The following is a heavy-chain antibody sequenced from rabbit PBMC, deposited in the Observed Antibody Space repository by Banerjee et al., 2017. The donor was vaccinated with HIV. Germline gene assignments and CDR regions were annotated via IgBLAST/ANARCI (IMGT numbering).Heavy chain of an antibody. CDR3: ARRAYGYQYFEL. Sequence: QQQLEESGGGLVKPEGSLTLACKASGFDFSSSVFMCWFRQAPGKGPEWIACIETSDGTTYYASWAKGRFTISKTSSTTVTLQMTSLTAADTATYFCARRAYGYQYFELWGPGTLVTVS. CDR1: GFDFSSSVF. CDR2: IETSDGTT. D-gene: IGHD6-1*01. J-gene: IGHJ4*01. V-gene: IGHV1S45*01.